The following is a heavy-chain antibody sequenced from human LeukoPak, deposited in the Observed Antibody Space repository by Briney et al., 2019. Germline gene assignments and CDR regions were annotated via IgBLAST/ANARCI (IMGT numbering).Heavy chain of an antibody. J-gene: IGHJ4*02. D-gene: IGHD3-10*01. CDR1: GFTFSTYA. V-gene: IGHV3-30*02. Sequence: PGGSLRLSCAASGFTFSTYAMSWVRQAPGKGLEWVAFIRYDGSNEYYVDSVKGRFTISRDNSKNTLYLQMNSLRAEDTAVYYCAKGYGFGTDHWGQGTLVTVSS. CDR3: AKGYGFGTDH. CDR2: IRYDGSNE.